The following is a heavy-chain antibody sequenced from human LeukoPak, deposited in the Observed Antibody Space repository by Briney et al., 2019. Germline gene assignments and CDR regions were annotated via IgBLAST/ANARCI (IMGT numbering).Heavy chain of an antibody. J-gene: IGHJ4*02. Sequence: SQTLSLTCAVSGGSISSGGYSWSWVRQPPGKGLEWIGYLYHSGTTYYNPSLRSRVTISVDRSKNQFSLSLSSVTAADTAVYYCLRDKGDLNRPSYERFDYWGQGILVTVSS. CDR2: LYHSGTT. D-gene: IGHD2/OR15-2a*01. V-gene: IGHV4-30-2*01. CDR1: GGSISSGGYS. CDR3: LRDKGDLNRPSYERFDY.